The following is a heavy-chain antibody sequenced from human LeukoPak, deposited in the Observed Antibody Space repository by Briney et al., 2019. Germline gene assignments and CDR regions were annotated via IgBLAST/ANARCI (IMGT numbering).Heavy chain of an antibody. CDR2: ISSSGSTI. CDR3: ARDIGYYYYYYMDV. V-gene: IGHV3-48*03. D-gene: IGHD3-10*01. J-gene: IGHJ6*03. CDR1: GFTFSSYE. Sequence: SGGSLRLSCAASGFTFSSYEMNWVRQAPGKGLEWVSYISSSGSTIYYADSVKGRFTISRDNAKNSLYLQMNSLRAEDTAVYYCARDIGYYYYYYMDVWGKGTTVTVSS.